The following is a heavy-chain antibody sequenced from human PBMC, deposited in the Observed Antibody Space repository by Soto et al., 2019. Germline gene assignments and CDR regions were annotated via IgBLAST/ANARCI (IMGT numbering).Heavy chain of an antibody. CDR1: GYTFTSYY. CDR2: INPSGGST. Sequence: QVQLVQSGAEVKKPGASVKVSCKASGYTFTSYYMHWVRQAPGQGLEWMGIINPSGGSTSYAQKFQGRVTMNRDTSTSTVYMELSSLRSEDTAVYYCARDRVDYGMDVWGQGTTVTVSS. V-gene: IGHV1-46*01. CDR3: ARDRVDYGMDV. J-gene: IGHJ6*02.